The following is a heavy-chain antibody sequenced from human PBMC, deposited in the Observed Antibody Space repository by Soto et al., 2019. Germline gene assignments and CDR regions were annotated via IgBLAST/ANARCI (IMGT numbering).Heavy chain of an antibody. CDR2: IYHSGST. J-gene: IGHJ6*02. D-gene: IGHD1-1*01. CDR3: ARAAATDYYYYGMDA. V-gene: IGHV4-4*02. CDR1: GGSISSSNW. Sequence: PSETLSLTCAVSGGSISSSNWWSWVRQPPGKGLEWIGEIYHSGSTNYNPSLKSRVTISVDKSKNQFSLKLSSVTAADTAVYYCARAAATDYYYYGMDAWGQGTTVTVSS.